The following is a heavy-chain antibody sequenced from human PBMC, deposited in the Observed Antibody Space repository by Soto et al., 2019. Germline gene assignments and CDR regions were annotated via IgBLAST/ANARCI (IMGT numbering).Heavy chain of an antibody. D-gene: IGHD3-16*01. CDR3: ARPFQSWPGGWYFDL. CDR1: GGTFSSYS. J-gene: IGHJ2*01. V-gene: IGHV1-69*01. Sequence: QVQLVQSGAEVKKPGSSVKVSCKASGGTFSSYSINWVRQAPGQGLEWMGGIIPIFGTANYAQKFQGRVTLTADESTSTAHMELSSLRNEDTAVYYCARPFQSWPGGWYFDLWGRGTLVTDSS. CDR2: IIPIFGTA.